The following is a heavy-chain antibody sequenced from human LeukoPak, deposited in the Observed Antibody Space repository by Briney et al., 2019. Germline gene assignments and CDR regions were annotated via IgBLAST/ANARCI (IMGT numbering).Heavy chain of an antibody. V-gene: IGHV1-3*01. J-gene: IGHJ6*02. CDR2: INAGNGNT. D-gene: IGHD2-15*01. Sequence: GASVKVSCKASGYTFTSYAMHWVRQAPGQRLEWMGWINAGNGNTKYSQKFHGRVTITRDTSASTAYMELSSLRSEDTAVYYCAIDLYCSGGSCYSGLKYYYYYYGMDVWGQGTTVTVSS. CDR3: AIDLYCSGGSCYSGLKYYYYYYGMDV. CDR1: GYTFTSYA.